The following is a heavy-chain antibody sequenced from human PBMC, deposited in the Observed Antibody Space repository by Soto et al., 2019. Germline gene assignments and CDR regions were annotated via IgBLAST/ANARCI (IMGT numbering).Heavy chain of an antibody. CDR1: EYSFTANW. CDR2: IYPGDSDT. Sequence: PGESLKISCKGFEYSFTANWIGWVRQMPGKGLEWMGIIYPGDSDTRYSPSFQGQVTISVDKSISTAYLQWSSLKASDTAMYYCARHRRMTTDGSYGLDVWGQGTTVTV. D-gene: IGHD1-1*01. J-gene: IGHJ6*02. CDR3: ARHRRMTTDGSYGLDV. V-gene: IGHV5-51*01.